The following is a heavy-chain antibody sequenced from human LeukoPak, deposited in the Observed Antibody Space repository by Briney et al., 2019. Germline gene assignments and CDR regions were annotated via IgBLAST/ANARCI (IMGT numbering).Heavy chain of an antibody. CDR1: GYTFTSYD. D-gene: IGHD3-3*01. J-gene: IGHJ5*02. CDR2: MNPNSGNT. Sequence: ASVKVSCKASGYTFTSYDINWVRQATGQGREWMGWMNPNSGNTGYAQKFQGRVTMTRDMSTSTVYMELSSLRSEDTAVYYCARGPHIRTYDRDNWFDPWGQGTLVTVSS. CDR3: ARGPHIRTYDRDNWFDP. V-gene: IGHV1-8*02.